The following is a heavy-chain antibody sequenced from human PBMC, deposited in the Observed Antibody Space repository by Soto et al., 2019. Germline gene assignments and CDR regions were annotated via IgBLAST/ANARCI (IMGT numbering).Heavy chain of an antibody. CDR3: ITSGNSVLSLHYYYYGMDV. CDR2: ISGSGGST. J-gene: IGHJ6*02. V-gene: IGHV3-23*01. D-gene: IGHD1-26*01. CDR1: GFTFSSYA. Sequence: GGSLRLSCAASGFTFSSYAMSWVRQAPGKGLEWVSAISGSGGSTYYADSVKGRFTISRDNSKNTLYLQMNSLRAEDTAVYYCITSGNSVLSLHYYYYGMDVWGQGTTVTVSS.